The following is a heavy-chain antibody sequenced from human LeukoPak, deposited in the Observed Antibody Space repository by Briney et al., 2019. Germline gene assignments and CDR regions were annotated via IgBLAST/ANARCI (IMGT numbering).Heavy chain of an antibody. J-gene: IGHJ4*02. V-gene: IGHV3-66*02. CDR2: IYSGGST. D-gene: IGHD1-26*01. Sequence: GGSLRLSCAASGFTVSSNYMSWVRQAPGKGLEWVSVIYSGGSTYYADSVKGRFTISRDNSKNTLYLQMNSLRVEDTAVYYCAHYSGSYPPNYWGQGTLVTASS. CDR1: GFTVSSNY. CDR3: AHYSGSYPPNY.